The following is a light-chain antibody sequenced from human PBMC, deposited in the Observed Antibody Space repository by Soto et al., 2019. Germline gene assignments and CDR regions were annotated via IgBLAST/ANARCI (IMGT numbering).Light chain of an antibody. Sequence: QSVLTQPPSASGTPGQRVTISCSGSSSNIGSTYVNWYQQFPGTAPKLLIFSNDHRPSGVPDRFSGSKSGTSAYLAISGLRSEDEADYYCAAWDDSLRGHWAFGGGTKVTVL. V-gene: IGLV1-47*02. CDR3: AAWDDSLRGHWA. CDR1: SSNIGSTY. CDR2: SND. J-gene: IGLJ3*02.